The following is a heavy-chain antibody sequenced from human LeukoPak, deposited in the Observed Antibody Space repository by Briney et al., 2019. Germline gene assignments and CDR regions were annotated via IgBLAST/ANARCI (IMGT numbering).Heavy chain of an antibody. V-gene: IGHV1-69*06. CDR1: GGTFSSYA. D-gene: IGHD2-15*01. CDR3: ARDCSGGSCYVSEGFDP. Sequence: SVKVSCKASGGTFSSYAISWVRQAPGQGLEWMGGIIPIFGTANYAQKFQGRVTITADKSTSTAYMELSSLRSEDTAVYYCARDCSGGSCYVSEGFDPWGQGTLVTVSS. CDR2: IIPIFGTA. J-gene: IGHJ5*02.